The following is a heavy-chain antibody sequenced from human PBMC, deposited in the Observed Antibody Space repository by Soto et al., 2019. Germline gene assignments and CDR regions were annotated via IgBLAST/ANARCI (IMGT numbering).Heavy chain of an antibody. CDR2: INHSGST. Sequence: SETLSLTCAVYGGSFSGYYWSWIRQPPGKGLEWIGEINHSGSTNYNPSLKSRVTISVDTSKNQFSLKLSSVTAADTAVYYCARGRGYSYGPSTNWFDPWGQGTLVTVSS. CDR1: GGSFSGYY. CDR3: ARGRGYSYGPSTNWFDP. J-gene: IGHJ5*02. V-gene: IGHV4-34*01. D-gene: IGHD5-18*01.